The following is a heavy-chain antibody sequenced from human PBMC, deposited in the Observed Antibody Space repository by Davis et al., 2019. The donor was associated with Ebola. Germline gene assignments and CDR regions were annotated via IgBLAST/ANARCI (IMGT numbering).Heavy chain of an antibody. V-gene: IGHV3-21*01. CDR3: ARIITGTLYYYYYGMDV. CDR2: ISSSSSYI. CDR1: GFTFSSYS. Sequence: GESLKISCAASGFTFSSYSMNWVRQAPGKGLEWVSSISSSSSYIYYADSVKGRFTISRDNAKNSLYLQMNSLRDEDTAVYYCARIITGTLYYYYYGMDVWGQGTTVTVSS. D-gene: IGHD1-7*01. J-gene: IGHJ6*02.